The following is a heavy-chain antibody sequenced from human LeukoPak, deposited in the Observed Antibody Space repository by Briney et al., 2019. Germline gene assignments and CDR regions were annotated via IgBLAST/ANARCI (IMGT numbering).Heavy chain of an antibody. CDR3: ARVWYDFWSGYSDPSPAGLDP. CDR2: IIPIFGTA. V-gene: IGHV1-69*05. D-gene: IGHD3-3*01. J-gene: IGHJ5*02. CDR1: GGTFSSYA. Sequence: SVKVSCKASGGTFSSYAISWVRQAPGQGLEWMGRIIPIFGTANYAQKFQGRVTTTTDESTSTAYMELSSLRSEDTAVYYCARVWYDFWSGYSDPSPAGLDPWGQGTLVTVSS.